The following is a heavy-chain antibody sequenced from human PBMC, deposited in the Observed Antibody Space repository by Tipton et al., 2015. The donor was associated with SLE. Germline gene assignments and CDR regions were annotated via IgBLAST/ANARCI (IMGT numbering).Heavy chain of an antibody. CDR3: ARDTKTGRGWYFDL. V-gene: IGHV4-59*12. CDR2: VYYDGST. J-gene: IGHJ2*01. CDR1: GGSIGSYY. D-gene: IGHD7-27*01. Sequence: TLSLTCTDSGGSIGSYYWSWIRQPPGKGLEWIGYVYYDGSTKYSPSLKSRVTMSVDKSKNQFSLRLSSVTAADTAVYYCARDTKTGRGWYFDLWGRGPLVTVSS.